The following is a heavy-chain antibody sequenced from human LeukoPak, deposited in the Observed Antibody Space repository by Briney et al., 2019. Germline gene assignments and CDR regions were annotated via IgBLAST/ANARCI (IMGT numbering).Heavy chain of an antibody. J-gene: IGHJ6*02. CDR1: GFSFSKYW. CDR2: INEDGSVE. CDR3: ASNWDYVRGYGMDV. V-gene: IGHV3-7*01. Sequence: GGSLRLSCAASGFSFSKYWLSWVRQAPEKGLEWVANINEDGSVEHYGDSVTGRFTISRDNAKNSLSLQMSSLRTDDTAVYYCASNWDYVRGYGMDVWGQGTRSPSP. D-gene: IGHD1-7*01.